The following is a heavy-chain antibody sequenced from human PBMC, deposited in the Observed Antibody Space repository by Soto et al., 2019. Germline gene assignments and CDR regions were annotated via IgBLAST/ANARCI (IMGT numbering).Heavy chain of an antibody. CDR1: GGSISSGGYS. J-gene: IGHJ4*02. CDR3: ARGRDGYKWPQDY. Sequence: SETLSLTCAVSGGSISSGGYSWSWIRQPPGKGLEWIGYIYHSGSTYYNPSLKSRVTISVDRSKNQFSLKLSSVTAADTAVYYCARGRDGYKWPQDYWGQGTLVTVSS. CDR2: IYHSGST. D-gene: IGHD5-12*01. V-gene: IGHV4-30-2*01.